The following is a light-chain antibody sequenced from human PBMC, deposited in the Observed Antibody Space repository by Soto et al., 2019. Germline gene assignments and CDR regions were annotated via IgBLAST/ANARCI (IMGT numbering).Light chain of an antibody. Sequence: EIVLTQSPATLSLSPGERATLSCRASQSVSSYLAWYQQKPGQAPRLLIYDASNSATGIPARFSGSGSGTDFTLTIISLEPEDFAVYYCQQRSNWPPTWTFGQGTKVEIK. CDR3: QQRSNWPPTWT. CDR1: QSVSSY. J-gene: IGKJ1*01. CDR2: DAS. V-gene: IGKV3-11*01.